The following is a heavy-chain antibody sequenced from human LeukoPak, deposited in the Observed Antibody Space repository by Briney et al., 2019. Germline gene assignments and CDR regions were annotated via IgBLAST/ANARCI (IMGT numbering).Heavy chain of an antibody. J-gene: IGHJ3*02. Sequence: GGSLRLSCATSGFTFGDYAVNWVRQAPGKGLEWVGFIRSKNYGGTIEYAASVKGRFTFSRDDSKSIAYLQMNSLKTEDTGVYYCSRGIAAASWSPYIWGQGTMVTVSS. CDR1: GFTFGDYA. CDR3: SRGIAAASWSPYI. CDR2: IRSKNYGGTI. V-gene: IGHV3-49*04. D-gene: IGHD6-13*01.